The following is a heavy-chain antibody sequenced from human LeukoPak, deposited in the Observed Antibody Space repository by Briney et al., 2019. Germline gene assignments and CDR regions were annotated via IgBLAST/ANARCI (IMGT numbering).Heavy chain of an antibody. CDR3: ARTTRLKSSSYDY. CDR2: IIPIFGTA. J-gene: IGHJ4*02. D-gene: IGHD6-13*01. Sequence: EASVKVSCKASGGTFSNYAISWVRQAPGQGLGWMGGIIPIFGTANYAQKFQGRVTITTDESTSTAYMELSSLRSEDTAVYYCARTTRLKSSSYDYWGQGTLVTVSS. V-gene: IGHV1-69*05. CDR1: GGTFSNYA.